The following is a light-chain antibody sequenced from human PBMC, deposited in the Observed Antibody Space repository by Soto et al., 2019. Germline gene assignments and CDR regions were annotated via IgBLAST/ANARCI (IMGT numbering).Light chain of an antibody. Sequence: IQMTQSPSTLSASVGDRVTFTCRASQTISTWLAWYQQKPGEAPKLLIYKASTLESGVPSRFSGSGSGTEFTLTISSLQPDDFATYYCQHFNSYSEAFDQGTKVELK. CDR2: KAS. CDR3: QHFNSYSEA. J-gene: IGKJ1*01. V-gene: IGKV1-5*03. CDR1: QTISTW.